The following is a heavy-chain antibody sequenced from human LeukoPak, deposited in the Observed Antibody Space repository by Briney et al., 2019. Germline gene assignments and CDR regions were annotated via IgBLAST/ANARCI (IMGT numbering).Heavy chain of an antibody. V-gene: IGHV3-53*04. J-gene: IGHJ6*02. CDR3: ARGHHSSSSLGYYYYGMDV. Sequence: GGSLRLSCAASGFTVSSNYMSWVRQAPGKGLEWVSVIYSGGCTYYADSVKGRFTISRHNSKNTLYLQMNSLRAEDTAVYYCARGHHSSSSLGYYYYGMDVWGQGTTVTVSS. D-gene: IGHD6-6*01. CDR2: IYSGGCT. CDR1: GFTVSSNY.